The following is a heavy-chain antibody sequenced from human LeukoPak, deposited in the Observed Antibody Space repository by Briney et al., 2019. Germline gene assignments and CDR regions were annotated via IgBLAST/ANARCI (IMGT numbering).Heavy chain of an antibody. D-gene: IGHD3-3*01. J-gene: IGHJ6*03. CDR1: GFTFSSYW. V-gene: IGHV3-74*01. CDR3: AKDAGVVIVAVDYYYMDV. CDR2: INSDGDNT. Sequence: PGGSLRLSCAASGFTFSSYWMHWVRQAPGKGLVWVSNINSDGDNTNYADSVKGRFTISRDNSKNTLYLQMNSLIVEDTAVYYCAKDAGVVIVAVDYYYMDVWGKGTTVTVSS.